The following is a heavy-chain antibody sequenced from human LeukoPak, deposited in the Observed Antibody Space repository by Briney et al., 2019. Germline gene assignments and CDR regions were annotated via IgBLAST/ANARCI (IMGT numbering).Heavy chain of an antibody. V-gene: IGHV4-61*02. CDR1: GGSISSSSNY. Sequence: SETLSLTCTVSGGSISSSSNYWSWIRQPAGKGLEWIGRIYTSGSTNYNPSLKSRVSISVDTSKNQFSLKLSSVTAADTAVYYCARGPYKYDSSAAFDIWGQGTMVTVSS. CDR3: ARGPYKYDSSAAFDI. CDR2: IYTSGST. D-gene: IGHD3-22*01. J-gene: IGHJ3*02.